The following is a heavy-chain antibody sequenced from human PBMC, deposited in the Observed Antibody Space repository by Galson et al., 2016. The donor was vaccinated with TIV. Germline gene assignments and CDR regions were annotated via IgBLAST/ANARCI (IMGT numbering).Heavy chain of an antibody. CDR3: AKDRDLYPPFMGTFDH. Sequence: SLRLSCAASGFTFSRFGMHWVRQAPGKGLEWVAVISYDGSNKYYADSVKGRLTISRDNSKNTLYLQMNSLRAEDTAVYYCAKDRDLYPPFMGTFDHWGQGTMGTV. CDR1: GFTFSRFG. CDR2: ISYDGSNK. J-gene: IGHJ4*02. D-gene: IGHD7-27*01. V-gene: IGHV3-30*18.